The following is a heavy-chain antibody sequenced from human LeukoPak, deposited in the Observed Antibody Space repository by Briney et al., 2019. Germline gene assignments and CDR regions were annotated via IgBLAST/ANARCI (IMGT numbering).Heavy chain of an antibody. CDR1: GFIFSDHW. V-gene: IGHV3-9*01. J-gene: IGHJ6*02. D-gene: IGHD6-13*01. Sequence: GGSLRLSCAASGFIFSDHWMHWVRQAPGKGLEWVSGISWNSGSIGYADSAKGRFTISRDNAKNSLYLQMNSLRAEDTALYYCARSSWYYYYGMDVWGQGTTVTVSS. CDR3: ARSSWYYYYGMDV. CDR2: ISWNSGSI.